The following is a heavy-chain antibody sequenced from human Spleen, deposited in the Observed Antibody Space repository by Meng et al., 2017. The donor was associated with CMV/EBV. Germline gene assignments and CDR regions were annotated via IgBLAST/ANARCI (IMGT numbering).Heavy chain of an antibody. J-gene: IGHJ5*02. V-gene: IGHV1-69*04. D-gene: IGHD6-6*01. CDR1: GGTFSSYT. CDR2: IIPILGIA. CDR3: ARDSDSSSSEPSWFDP. Sequence: SGGTFSSYTISWVRQAPGQGLEWMGRIIPILGIANYAQKFQGRVTITADKSTSTAYMELSSLRSEDTAVYYCARDSDSSSSEPSWFDPWGQGTLVTVSS.